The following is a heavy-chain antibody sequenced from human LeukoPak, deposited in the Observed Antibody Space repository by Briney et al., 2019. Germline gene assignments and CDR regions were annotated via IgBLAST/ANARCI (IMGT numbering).Heavy chain of an antibody. Sequence: GGSLRLSCAASGFTFSSYWMGWVRQAPGKGLEWVAVIWNDGGKRDYADSVRGRFTISRDDSENTLYLQMNSLRVEDTAVYYCAKDAGLEVLYYYMDVWGKGTTVTVSS. CDR3: AKDAGLEVLYYYMDV. CDR1: GFTFSSYW. D-gene: IGHD1-1*01. V-gene: IGHV3-33*06. J-gene: IGHJ6*03. CDR2: IWNDGGKR.